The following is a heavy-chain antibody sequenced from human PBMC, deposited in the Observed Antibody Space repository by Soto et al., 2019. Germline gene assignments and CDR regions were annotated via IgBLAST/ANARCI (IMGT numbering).Heavy chain of an antibody. Sequence: TLSLTCTVSGGSISSGGYYWSWIRQHPGKGLEWIGYIYYSGSTYYNPSLKSRVTISVDTSKNQFSLKLSSVTAADTAVYYCARGELRFWFDPWGQGTLVTRLL. CDR3: ARGELRFWFDP. D-gene: IGHD1-26*01. CDR2: IYYSGST. CDR1: GGSISSGGYY. V-gene: IGHV4-31*03. J-gene: IGHJ5*02.